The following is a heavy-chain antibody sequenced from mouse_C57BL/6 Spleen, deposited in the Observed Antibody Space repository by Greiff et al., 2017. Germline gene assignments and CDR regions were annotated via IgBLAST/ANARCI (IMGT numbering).Heavy chain of an antibody. V-gene: IGHV1-59*01. CDR1: GYTFTSYW. D-gene: IGHD1-1*01. CDR2: IDPSDSYT. Sequence: QVQLQQPGAELVRPGTSVKLSCKASGYTFTSYWMHWVKQRPGQGLEWIGVIDPSDSYTNYNQKFKGKATLTVDTSSSTAYMQLSSLTSEDSAVYYCARGQFITTVVRDFDYWGQGTTLTVSS. CDR3: ARGQFITTVVRDFDY. J-gene: IGHJ2*01.